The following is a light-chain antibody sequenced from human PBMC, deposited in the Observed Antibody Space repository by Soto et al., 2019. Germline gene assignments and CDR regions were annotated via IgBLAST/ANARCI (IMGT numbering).Light chain of an antibody. V-gene: IGKV1-5*03. CDR1: QSISTW. CDR2: KAS. CDR3: QHYNSYSEA. J-gene: IGKJ1*01. Sequence: DIHMTHSPSTLSASLGERVTITFRASQSISTWLSWYQQKPGKAPKVLIYKASNLQSGVSSRFSGSGSGTEFTLTISSLQPDDFATYYCQHYNSYSEAFGQGTKVDIK.